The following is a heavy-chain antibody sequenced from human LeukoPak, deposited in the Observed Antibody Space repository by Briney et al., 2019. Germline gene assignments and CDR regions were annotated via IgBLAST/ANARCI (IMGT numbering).Heavy chain of an antibody. V-gene: IGHV5-51*01. CDR1: GYTFTNYW. Sequence: GESLKISCKGSGYTFTNYWIGWVRQMPGKGLEWMGITYPADSDTRYSPSFQGQVTISADKSISTAYLQWSSLKASDTAMYCCARPPQGSSGSLGFDYWGQGTLVTVSS. CDR3: ARPPQGSSGSLGFDY. D-gene: IGHD6-19*01. J-gene: IGHJ4*02. CDR2: TYPADSDT.